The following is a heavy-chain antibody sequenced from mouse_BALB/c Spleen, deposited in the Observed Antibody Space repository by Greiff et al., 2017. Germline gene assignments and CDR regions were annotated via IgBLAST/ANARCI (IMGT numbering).Heavy chain of an antibody. D-gene: IGHD2-2*01. Sequence: EVQLVESGGGLVQPGGSLRLSCATSGFTFTDYYMSWVRQPPGKALEWLGFIRNKANGYTTEYSASVKGRFTISRDNSQSILYLQMNTLRAEDSATYYCARDSGYGVYYAMDYWGQGTSVTVSS. CDR1: GFTFTDYY. CDR3: ARDSGYGVYYAMDY. V-gene: IGHV7-3*02. J-gene: IGHJ4*01. CDR2: IRNKANGYTT.